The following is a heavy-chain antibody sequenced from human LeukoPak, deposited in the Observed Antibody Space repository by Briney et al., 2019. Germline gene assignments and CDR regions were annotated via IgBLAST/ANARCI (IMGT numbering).Heavy chain of an antibody. V-gene: IGHV3-30*02. D-gene: IGHD2-15*01. J-gene: IGHJ4*02. CDR1: GFTFRNYA. CDR2: TNYDGSDR. CDR3: AKDLPDRYSLEY. Sequence: GRSLRLSCAASGFTFRNYAMYWVRQAPGKGLEWVAFTNYDGSDRCYADSVKGRFTVSRDNPKNTLYLQMNSLRTEDTAVYYCAKDLPDRYSLEYWGQGTMVTVPS.